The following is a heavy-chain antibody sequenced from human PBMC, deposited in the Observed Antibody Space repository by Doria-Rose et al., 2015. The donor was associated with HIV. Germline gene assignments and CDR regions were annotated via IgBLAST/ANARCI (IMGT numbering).Heavy chain of an antibody. J-gene: IGHJ4*02. D-gene: IGHD6-13*01. CDR1: GVSLSSPGMG. Sequence: ESGPVLVKPTETLTLTCTVSGVSLSSPGMGVSWIRQPPGKALEWLANIFSDDERSYKTSLMSRLTIARGTSKGQVVLTMTDIDPVDTATYYCARIKSSRWYHKYYFDFWGRGTLVIVSA. V-gene: IGHV2-26*01. CDR3: ARIKSSRWYHKYYFDF. CDR2: IFSDDER.